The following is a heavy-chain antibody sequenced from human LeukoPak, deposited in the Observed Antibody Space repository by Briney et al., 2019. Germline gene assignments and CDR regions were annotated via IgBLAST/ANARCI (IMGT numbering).Heavy chain of an antibody. V-gene: IGHV4-39*01. J-gene: IGHJ5*02. CDR3: ARRVAVTGFDP. CDR1: GGSISSSSYY. D-gene: IGHD4-11*01. Sequence: SETLSLTCTVSGGSISSSSYYWGWLRQPPGKGLEWLGSIYYSGSTYYNPSLKSRVTISVDTSKNQFSLKLSSVTAADTAVYYCARRVAVTGFDPWGQGTLVTVSS. CDR2: IYYSGST.